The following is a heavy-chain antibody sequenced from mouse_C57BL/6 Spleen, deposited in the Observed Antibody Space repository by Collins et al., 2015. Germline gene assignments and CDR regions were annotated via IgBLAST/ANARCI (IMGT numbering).Heavy chain of an antibody. Sequence: EVQLQQSGAELVRPGASVKLSCTASGFNIKDDYMHWVKQRPEQGLEWIGWIDPENGDTEYASKFQGKATITADTSSNTAYLQLSSLTSEDTAVYYCTITTVVEMGYYAMDYWGQGTSVTVSS. J-gene: IGHJ4*01. D-gene: IGHD1-1*01. V-gene: IGHV14-4*01. CDR3: TITTVVEMGYYAMDY. CDR2: IDPENGDT. CDR1: GFNIKDDY.